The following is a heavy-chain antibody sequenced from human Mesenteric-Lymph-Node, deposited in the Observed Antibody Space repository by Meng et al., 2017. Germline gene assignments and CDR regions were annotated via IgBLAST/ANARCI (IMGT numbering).Heavy chain of an antibody. J-gene: IGHJ4*02. V-gene: IGHV1-18*01. CDR2: ISAYNGNT. Sequence: QGLGVQCGAEVKKPGASVEVSCKASGYTFTSYGISWGRQAPGQGLEWMGWISAYNGNTNYAQKLQGRVTMTTDTSTSTAYMELRSLRSDDTAVYYCAKDYYSDYVYDYWGQGTLVTVSS. CDR1: GYTFTSYG. D-gene: IGHD4-11*01. CDR3: AKDYYSDYVYDY.